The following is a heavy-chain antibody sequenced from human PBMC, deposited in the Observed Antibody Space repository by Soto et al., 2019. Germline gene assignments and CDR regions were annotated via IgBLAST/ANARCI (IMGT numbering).Heavy chain of an antibody. CDR1: GGTFSSYA. D-gene: IGHD3-10*01. J-gene: IGHJ5*02. CDR2: IIPLFGTA. CDR3: ARSLWFGAYNWFDP. V-gene: IGHV1-69*06. Sequence: QVQLVQSGAEVKKPGSSVKVSCKASGGTFSSYAVSWVRQAPGQGLEWMGGIIPLFGTANYAQKFQGRVTITADKSTSTAYMELGSLRSEDTAVYYWARSLWFGAYNWFDPWGQGTLVTVSS.